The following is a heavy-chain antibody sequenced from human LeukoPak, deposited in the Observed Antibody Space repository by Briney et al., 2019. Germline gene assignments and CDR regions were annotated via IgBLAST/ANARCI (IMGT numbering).Heavy chain of an antibody. Sequence: GASVKVSCKASGYTFTSCYMHWVRQAPGQGLEWMGIINPSGGSTSYAQKFQGRVTMTRDTSTSTVYMELSSLRSEDTAVYYCARSYYYGSGSYYTLYYFDYWGQGTLVTVSS. J-gene: IGHJ4*02. CDR2: INPSGGST. CDR1: GYTFTSCY. D-gene: IGHD3-10*01. V-gene: IGHV1-46*01. CDR3: ARSYYYGSGSYYTLYYFDY.